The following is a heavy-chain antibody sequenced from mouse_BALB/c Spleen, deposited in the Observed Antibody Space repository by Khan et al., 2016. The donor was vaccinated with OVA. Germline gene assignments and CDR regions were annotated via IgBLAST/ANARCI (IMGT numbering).Heavy chain of an antibody. CDR2: ICSGGSYT. Sequence: EVQLVESGGGFVKPGGSLKLSCAASGFTFSSYTMSWVRQTPGKRLEWVATICSGGSYTYHPDSVTGRFTISSDNAKNTLYLQMNSLKSEDTAMYYCTRDQGRSPFWYVDVWGAGTTVTVSS. V-gene: IGHV5-6-4*01. CDR1: GFTFSSYT. D-gene: IGHD1-1*01. CDR3: TRDQGRSPFWYVDV. J-gene: IGHJ1*01.